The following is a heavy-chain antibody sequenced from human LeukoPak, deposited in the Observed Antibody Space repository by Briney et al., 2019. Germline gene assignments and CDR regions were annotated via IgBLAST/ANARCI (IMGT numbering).Heavy chain of an antibody. CDR3: AGLMREQQADYYYYYCMDV. Sequence: GESLKISCKGSGYSFTSYWICWVRQMPGKGLEWVVIIYTGDCDTKYSPSFKGPVTISADKSINTAYLHGSSLKDSDTAIYYCAGLMREQQADYYYYYCMDVWGKGTTVTVSS. D-gene: IGHD6-13*01. CDR2: IYTGDCDT. J-gene: IGHJ6*04. CDR1: GYSFTSYW. V-gene: IGHV5-51*01.